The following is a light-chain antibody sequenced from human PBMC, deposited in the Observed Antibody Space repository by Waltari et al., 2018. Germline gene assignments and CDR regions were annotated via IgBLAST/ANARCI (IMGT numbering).Light chain of an antibody. J-gene: IGLJ3*02. CDR3: ALYMGSGIWV. Sequence: QTVVTQQPSLSVCPGGTVTLTCALGVGSRSTPPAPTWYPQTPGLAPRTLVYKATGRSSGVPDRFSGSILGNTAALTITGAQADDESDYYCALYMGSGIWVFGGGPRLTVL. CDR2: KAT. V-gene: IGLV8-61*01. CDR1: VGSRSTPPA.